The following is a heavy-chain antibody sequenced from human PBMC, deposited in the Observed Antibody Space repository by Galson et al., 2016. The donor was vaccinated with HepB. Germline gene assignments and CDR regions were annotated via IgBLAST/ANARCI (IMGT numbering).Heavy chain of an antibody. V-gene: IGHV4-39*01. CDR3: ARHESDEYCSGGNCYSFPSGVDV. CDR2: IFHTGST. Sequence: SETLSLTCTVSGDSMITYTHSWDWIRQFPGKGLEWLGSIFHTGSTYYNPSLKGRVTISVDTSESQFSLTVRSVTAADTAVYYCARHESDEYCSGGNCYSFPSGVDVWGQGTTVTVSS. D-gene: IGHD2-15*01. CDR1: GDSMITYTHS. J-gene: IGHJ6*02.